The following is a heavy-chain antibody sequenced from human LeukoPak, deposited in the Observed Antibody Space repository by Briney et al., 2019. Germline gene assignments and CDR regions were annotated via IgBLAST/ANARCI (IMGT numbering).Heavy chain of an antibody. CDR1: RFTFSNYW. J-gene: IGHJ4*02. V-gene: IGHV3-7*01. Sequence: GGSLRLSCAASRFTFSNYWMSWVRQAPGKGLEWVANIKQDGSEKYYVDSAKGRFTISRDNAKSSLYLQMNSLRAEDTAVYYCARGRGDSSSWYFDYWAQGTLVTLSS. D-gene: IGHD6-13*01. CDR3: ARGRGDSSSWYFDY. CDR2: IKQDGSEK.